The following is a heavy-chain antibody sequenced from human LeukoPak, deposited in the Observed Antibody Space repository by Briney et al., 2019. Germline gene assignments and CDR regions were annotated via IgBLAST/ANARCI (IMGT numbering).Heavy chain of an antibody. J-gene: IGHJ4*02. V-gene: IGHV4-31*03. D-gene: IGHD3-10*01. CDR3: ARVRSYYGSVTGKSYYFDY. Sequence: PSETLSLTCTVSGGSISSGGYYWSWIRQHPGKGLEWIGYIYYSGSTYYNPSLKSRVTISVDTSKNQFSLKLSSVTAADTAVYYCARVRSYYGSVTGKSYYFDYWGQGTLVTVSS. CDR2: IYYSGST. CDR1: GGSISSGGYY.